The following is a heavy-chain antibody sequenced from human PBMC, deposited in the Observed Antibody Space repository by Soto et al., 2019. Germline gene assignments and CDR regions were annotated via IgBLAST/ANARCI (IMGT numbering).Heavy chain of an antibody. CDR1: GFTFSIYS. V-gene: IGHV3-21*01. J-gene: IGHJ4*02. D-gene: IGHD6-13*01. CDR2: ISSSSGHI. CDR3: ARARFAAFDQ. Sequence: GGSLRLSCEASGFTFSIYSMQWIRQPPGRGLEWISSISSSSGHIYFADSVKGRFTISRDNAKKSVYLQMDNVKVEDTAVYYCARARFAAFDQWGQGTLVTVSS.